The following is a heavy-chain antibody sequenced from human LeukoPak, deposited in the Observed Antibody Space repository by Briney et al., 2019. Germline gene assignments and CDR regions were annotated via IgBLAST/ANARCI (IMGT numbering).Heavy chain of an antibody. Sequence: SETLSLTCTVSGGSISSYYWSWIRQPPGKGLEWIGYIYYSGSTNYNPSLKSRATISVDTSKNQFSLKLSSVTAADTAVYYCARLRRDYYYGMDVWGQGTTVTVSS. CDR3: ARLRRDYYYGMDV. V-gene: IGHV4-59*08. CDR1: GGSISSYY. J-gene: IGHJ6*02. CDR2: IYYSGST.